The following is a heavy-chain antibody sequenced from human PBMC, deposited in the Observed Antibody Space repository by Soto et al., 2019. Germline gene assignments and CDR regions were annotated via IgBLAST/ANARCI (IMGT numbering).Heavy chain of an antibody. CDR1: GGPISSYY. V-gene: IGHV4-4*07. Sequence: PSETLSLTCTVSGGPISSYYWRWIRQPAGKGLEWIGRIYTSGSTNYNPSLKSRVTMSVDTSKNQFSLKLSSVTAADTAVYYCARVTPSSGWYYFDYWGQGTLVTVS. D-gene: IGHD6-19*01. CDR3: ARVTPSSGWYYFDY. J-gene: IGHJ4*02. CDR2: IYTSGST.